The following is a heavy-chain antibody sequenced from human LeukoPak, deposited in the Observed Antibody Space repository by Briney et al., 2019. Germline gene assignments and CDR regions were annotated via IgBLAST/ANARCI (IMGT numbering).Heavy chain of an antibody. V-gene: IGHV1-18*01. CDR3: ARDQMNIAAAGAYFDY. J-gene: IGHJ4*02. CDR1: GYTFTSFG. D-gene: IGHD6-13*01. Sequence: ASVKVSCKASGYTFTSFGISWVRQAPGQGLEWMGWIGAYNGNTKYGQKLQGRATMTTDTSTSTAYMELRSLRSDDAAVYYCARDQMNIAAAGAYFDYWGQGTLVTVSS. CDR2: IGAYNGNT.